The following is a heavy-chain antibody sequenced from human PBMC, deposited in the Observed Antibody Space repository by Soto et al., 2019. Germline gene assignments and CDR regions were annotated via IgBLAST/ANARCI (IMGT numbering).Heavy chain of an antibody. D-gene: IGHD3-10*01. CDR3: ARDRVYYYGSGSYYHFDY. J-gene: IGHJ4*02. Sequence: PSETLSLTCTVSGGSISSGGYYWSWIRQHPGKGLEWIGYIYYSGSTYYNPSLKSRVTISVDTSKNQFSLKLSSVTAADTAVYYCARDRVYYYGSGSYYHFDYWGQGTLVTVSS. CDR2: IYYSGST. V-gene: IGHV4-31*03. CDR1: GGSISSGGYY.